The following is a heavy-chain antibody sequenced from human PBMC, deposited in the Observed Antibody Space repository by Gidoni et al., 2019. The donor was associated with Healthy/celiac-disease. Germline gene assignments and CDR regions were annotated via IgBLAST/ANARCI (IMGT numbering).Heavy chain of an antibody. V-gene: IGHV4-39*01. D-gene: IGHD3-22*01. CDR1: GGSFSSSSYY. Sequence: QLQLQESGPGLVKPAATLPLTCTVTGGSFSSSSYYWGWIRQPPGKGLEWTGSIYYCGSTYYNPSLKSRVTISVDPSKNHFSLRLSSVTAADTAVYYCAGLWVMKGALITMIVVVTKGWFDYWGHGTLVTVSS. CDR3: AGLWVMKGALITMIVVVTKGWFDY. CDR2: IYYCGST. J-gene: IGHJ4*01.